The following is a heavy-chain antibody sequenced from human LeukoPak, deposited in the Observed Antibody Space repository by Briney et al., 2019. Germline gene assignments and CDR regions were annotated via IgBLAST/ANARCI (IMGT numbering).Heavy chain of an antibody. CDR2: IYYSGST. CDR1: GGSISSGDYY. Sequence: PSETLSLTCTVSGGSISSGDYYWSWIRQPPGKGLEWIGYIYYSGSTYYNPSLKSRVTISVDTSKNQFSLKLSSVTAADTAVYYCAREIVTMIVVPRYFDLWGRGTLVTVSS. J-gene: IGHJ2*01. CDR3: AREIVTMIVVPRYFDL. V-gene: IGHV4-30-4*08. D-gene: IGHD3-22*01.